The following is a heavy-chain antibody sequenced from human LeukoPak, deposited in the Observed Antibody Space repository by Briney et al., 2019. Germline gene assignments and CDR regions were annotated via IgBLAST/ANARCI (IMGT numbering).Heavy chain of an antibody. CDR3: ARDKSSAAAGRIFFDY. J-gene: IGHJ4*02. CDR2: ISDSGFST. CDR1: GFTFSSYS. D-gene: IGHD6-13*01. V-gene: IGHV3-23*01. Sequence: PGGSLRLSCAASGFTFSSYSMNWVRQAPGKGLEWVSGISDSGFSTYYADSVKGRFTVSRDNPKNTLYLQMNSLRVEDTAVYYCARDKSSAAAGRIFFDYWGQGTLVTVSS.